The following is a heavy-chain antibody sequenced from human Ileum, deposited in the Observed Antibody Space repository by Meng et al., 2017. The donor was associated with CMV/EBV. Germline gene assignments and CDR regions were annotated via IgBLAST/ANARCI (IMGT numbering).Heavy chain of an antibody. D-gene: IGHD6-13*01. Sequence: PGGSLSLSCAASGFTFSDSSMNWVRQAPGRGLEWVSYIRRDSSAVYYADSVKGRFTISRDNAKNSLYLQMNSLRAEDTAVYYCANLSGSSCESDYWGQGTLVTVSS. CDR2: IRRDSSAV. CDR3: ANLSGSSCESDY. J-gene: IGHJ4*02. CDR1: GFTFSDSS. V-gene: IGHV3-48*04.